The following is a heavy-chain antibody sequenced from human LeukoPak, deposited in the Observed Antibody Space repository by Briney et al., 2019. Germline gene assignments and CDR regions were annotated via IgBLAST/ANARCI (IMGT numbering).Heavy chain of an antibody. CDR1: EYSFTSHW. J-gene: IGHJ2*01. V-gene: IGHV5-51*01. CDR3: ARNNQRYCSGGSCYSNWYFDL. Sequence: GEPLKISCKGSEYSFTSHWIGWVRQIPGKGLEWTGVIYPGDSDTGYSPSFQGQVTISADKSISTAYLQWNSLKASDTAMYYCARNNQRYCSGGSCYSNWYFDLWGRGTLVTVSS. CDR2: IYPGDSDT. D-gene: IGHD2-15*01.